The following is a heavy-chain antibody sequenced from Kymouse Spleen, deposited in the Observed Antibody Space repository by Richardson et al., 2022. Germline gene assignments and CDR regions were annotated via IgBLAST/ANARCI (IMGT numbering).Heavy chain of an antibody. CDR2: IYYSGST. D-gene: IGHD6-19*01. V-gene: IGHV4-39*01. J-gene: IGHJ5*02. CDR1: GGSISSSSYY. CDR3: AREGYSSGWKYWFDP. Sequence: QLQLQESGPGLVKPSETLSLTCTVSGGSISSSSYYWGWIRQPPGKGLEWIGSIYYSGSTYYNPSLKSRVTISVDTSKNQFSLKLSSVTAADTAVYYCAREGYSSGWKYWFDPWGQGTLVTVSS.